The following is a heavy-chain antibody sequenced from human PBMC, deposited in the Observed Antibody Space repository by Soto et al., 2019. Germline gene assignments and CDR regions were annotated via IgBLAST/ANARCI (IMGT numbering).Heavy chain of an antibody. CDR3: AHRRPGDLIDY. D-gene: IGHD2-21*01. Sequence: QITLKESGPALVKPTQTLTLTCTFSGFSLTTRGVGVGWIRQHRRKALEWLALIYWDDDRRYSPSLKSRLTSTKDTSKNQVVLTMTNTVPVDTATYYCAHRRPGDLIDYFGQGTLVTVSS. J-gene: IGHJ4*02. V-gene: IGHV2-5*02. CDR2: IYWDDDR. CDR1: GFSLTTRGVG.